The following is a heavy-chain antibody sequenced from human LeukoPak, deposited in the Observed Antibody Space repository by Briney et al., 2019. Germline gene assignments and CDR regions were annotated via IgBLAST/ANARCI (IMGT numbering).Heavy chain of an antibody. CDR2: IWYDGSNK. D-gene: IGHD4-17*01. J-gene: IGHJ4*02. V-gene: IGHV3-33*01. Sequence: GGSLLLSCAASGLTFSSYGMHWVRPAPGKGLEWVAVIWYDGSNKYYADSVKGRFTISRDNSKNTLYLQMNSLRAEDTAVYYCARGGSGYGDSYYFDYWGQGTLVTVSS. CDR1: GLTFSSYG. CDR3: ARGGSGYGDSYYFDY.